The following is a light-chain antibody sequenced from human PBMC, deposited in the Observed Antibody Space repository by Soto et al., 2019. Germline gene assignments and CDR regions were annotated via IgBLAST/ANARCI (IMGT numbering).Light chain of an antibody. CDR1: SSNIGAGYD. CDR3: QSYDSSLSGRVV. CDR2: GNN. J-gene: IGLJ2*01. V-gene: IGLV1-40*01. Sequence: QCVLTQPPSVSGAPGQRVTISCTGSSSNIGAGYDVHWYQQLPGTAPKLLIYGNNNRPSGVPDRFSGSKSGTSASLAITGLQAEDEADYYCQSYDSSLSGRVVFGGGTKVTVL.